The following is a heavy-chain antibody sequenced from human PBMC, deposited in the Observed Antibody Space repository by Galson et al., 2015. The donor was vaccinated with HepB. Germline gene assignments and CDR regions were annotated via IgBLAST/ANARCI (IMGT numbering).Heavy chain of an antibody. CDR1: GFTFSSYA. D-gene: IGHD4-17*01. Sequence: PLRLSCAASGFTFSSYAMRWVRQAPGKGLEWVSAISGSGGSTYYADSVKGRFTISRDNSKNTLYLQMNSLRAEDTAVYYCARDPIYGDYIDYWGQGTLVTVSS. V-gene: IGHV3-23*01. CDR3: ARDPIYGDYIDY. CDR2: ISGSGGST. J-gene: IGHJ4*02.